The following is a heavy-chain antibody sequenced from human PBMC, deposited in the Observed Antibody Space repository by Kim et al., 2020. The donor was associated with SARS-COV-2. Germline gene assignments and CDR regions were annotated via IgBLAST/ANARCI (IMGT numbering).Heavy chain of an antibody. V-gene: IGHV3-21*01. J-gene: IGHJ6*02. Sequence: GGSLRLSCAASGFTFSSYSMNWVRQAPGKGLEWVSSISSSSSYIYYADSVKGRFTISRDNAKNSLYLQMNSLRAEDTAVYYCARAFPHYDFWSGYYTGPYYYYGMDVWGQGTTVTVSS. CDR1: GFTFSSYS. CDR2: ISSSSSYI. CDR3: ARAFPHYDFWSGYYTGPYYYYGMDV. D-gene: IGHD3-3*01.